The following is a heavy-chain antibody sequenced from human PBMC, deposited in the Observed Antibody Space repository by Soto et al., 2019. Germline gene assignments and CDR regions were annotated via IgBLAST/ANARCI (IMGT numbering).Heavy chain of an antibody. J-gene: IGHJ5*02. CDR3: ARHKSRGWYSVGGFDP. D-gene: IGHD6-19*01. CDR2: IYWDDDK. CDR1: GFSLSTSGVG. V-gene: IGHV2-5*02. Sequence: QITLKESGPTLVKPTQTLTLTCTFSGFSLSTSGVGVGWIRQPPGKALEWLALIYWDDDKRYSPSLKSRLTITKDTSKNQVVLTMTNMDPVDTATYYCARHKSRGWYSVGGFDPWGQGTLVTVSS.